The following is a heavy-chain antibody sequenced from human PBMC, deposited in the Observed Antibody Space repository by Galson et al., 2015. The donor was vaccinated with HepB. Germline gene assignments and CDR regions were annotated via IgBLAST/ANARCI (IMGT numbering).Heavy chain of an antibody. D-gene: IGHD3-3*01. J-gene: IGHJ1*01. CDR3: AREKNPYYDFWSGQEGHFQH. Sequence: SVKVSCKASGGTFSSYAISWVRQAPGQGLEWMGGIIPIFGTANYAQKFQGRVTITADESTSTAYMELSSLRSEDTAVYYCAREKNPYYDFWSGQEGHFQHWGQGTLVTVSS. CDR1: GGTFSSYA. CDR2: IIPIFGTA. V-gene: IGHV1-69*13.